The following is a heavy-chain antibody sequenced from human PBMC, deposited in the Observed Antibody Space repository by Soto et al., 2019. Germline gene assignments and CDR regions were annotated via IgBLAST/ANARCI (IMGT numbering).Heavy chain of an antibody. Sequence: SSETLSLTCTVSGGSISSSSYYWGWIRQPPGKGLEWIGSIYYSGSTYYNPSLKSRVTISVDTSKNQFSLKLSSVTAADTAVYYCEGSGSYLSRFDYWGQGTLVTVSS. CDR3: EGSGSYLSRFDY. CDR2: IYYSGST. V-gene: IGHV4-39*01. CDR1: GGSISSSSYY. J-gene: IGHJ4*02. D-gene: IGHD3-10*01.